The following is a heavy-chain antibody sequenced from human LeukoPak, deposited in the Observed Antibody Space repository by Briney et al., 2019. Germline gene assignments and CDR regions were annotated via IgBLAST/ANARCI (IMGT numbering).Heavy chain of an antibody. V-gene: IGHV1-18*01. CDR2: VSAYADNT. CDR3: ARDCIGCHGFDY. Sequence: ASVKVSCKASGYTFTSYGITWVRQAPGQGLEWMGWVSAYADNTNYVQKIQGRVTMTTDTSTSTAYMELRSLRSDDTAVYYCARDCIGCHGFDYWGQGTLVTVSS. CDR1: GYTFTSYG. J-gene: IGHJ4*02. D-gene: IGHD2-15*01.